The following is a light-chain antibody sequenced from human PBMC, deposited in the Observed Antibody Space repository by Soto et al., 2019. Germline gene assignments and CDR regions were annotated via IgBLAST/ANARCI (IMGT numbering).Light chain of an antibody. CDR1: QSVNSNF. CDR2: GAS. J-gene: IGKJ2*01. CDR3: QLYGSYMFT. Sequence: EVVLTQSPGTLSLSPGERATLSCRTSQSVNSNFLSRFQQKPGQPPRLLLYGASRRAAGTPDRFSGSGSATDFTLIISRLEPEDSAVYHCQLYGSYMFTFGQGTKLEI. V-gene: IGKV3-20*01.